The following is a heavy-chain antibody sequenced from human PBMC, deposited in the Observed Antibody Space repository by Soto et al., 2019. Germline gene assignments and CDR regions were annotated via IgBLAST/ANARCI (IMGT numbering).Heavy chain of an antibody. CDR1: GYSFTSYW. CDR2: IDPSDSYT. CDR3: ARLQAAAGGNDLTFDY. V-gene: IGHV5-10-1*01. Sequence: EVQLVQSGAEVKKPGESLRISCKGSGYSFTSYWISWVRQMPGKGLEWMGRIDPSDSYTNYSPSFQGHVTISAYKSISTAYLQWSSVKASDTAMYYCARLQAAAGGNDLTFDYWGQGTLVTVAS. J-gene: IGHJ4*02. D-gene: IGHD6-13*01.